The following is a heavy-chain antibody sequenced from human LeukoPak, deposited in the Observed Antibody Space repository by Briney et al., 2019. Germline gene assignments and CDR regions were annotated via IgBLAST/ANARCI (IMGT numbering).Heavy chain of an antibody. V-gene: IGHV1-24*01. CDR1: GYTLTELS. CDR3: ARDGYVSSGWYSMGFDP. CDR2: FDPEDGET. Sequence: VSVKVSCKVSGYTLTELSMRWVRQAPGKGLEWMGGFDPEDGETIYAQKFQGRVTMTEDTSTDTAYMELSSLRSEDTAVYYCARDGYVSSGWYSMGFDPWGQGTLVTVSS. J-gene: IGHJ5*02. D-gene: IGHD6-19*01.